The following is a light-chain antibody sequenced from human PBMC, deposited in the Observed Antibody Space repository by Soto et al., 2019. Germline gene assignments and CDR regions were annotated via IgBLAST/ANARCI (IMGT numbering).Light chain of an antibody. J-gene: IGKJ1*01. Sequence: DIQMTQSPASLSVSVGDRVIITCRASQGISNYLAWYQQKPGKAPKLLIYAASTLQSGVPSRFSGSGSGTDFTLSISSLQPEDVATYYCQRYNSAPWTFGQGTKVDIK. V-gene: IGKV1-27*01. CDR2: AAS. CDR3: QRYNSAPWT. CDR1: QGISNY.